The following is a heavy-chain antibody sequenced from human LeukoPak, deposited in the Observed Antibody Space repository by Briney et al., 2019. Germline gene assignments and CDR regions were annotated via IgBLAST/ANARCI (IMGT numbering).Heavy chain of an antibody. Sequence: SETLSLTCTVSGGSISSYYWSWIRQPPGKGLEWIGYIYYSGSTNYNPSLKSRVTISVDTSKNQFSLKLSSVTAADTAVYYCARGNYGDYDEYYFDYWGQGTLVTVSS. J-gene: IGHJ4*02. CDR2: IYYSGST. D-gene: IGHD4-17*01. V-gene: IGHV4-59*01. CDR1: GGSISSYY. CDR3: ARGNYGDYDEYYFDY.